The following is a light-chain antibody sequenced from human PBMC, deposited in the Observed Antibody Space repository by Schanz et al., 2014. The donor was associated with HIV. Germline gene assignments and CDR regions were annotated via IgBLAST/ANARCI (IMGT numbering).Light chain of an antibody. Sequence: QSVLTQPPSASGTPGQRVTISCSGSSSNIGSNYVYWYQQLPGTAPKLLIYADHQRPSEIPDRFSGSKSGTSASLAITGLQAEDEADYYCLSYDISLSSYVFGSGTKLTVL. J-gene: IGLJ1*01. CDR2: ADH. V-gene: IGLV1-47*01. CDR1: SSNIGSNY. CDR3: LSYDISLSSYV.